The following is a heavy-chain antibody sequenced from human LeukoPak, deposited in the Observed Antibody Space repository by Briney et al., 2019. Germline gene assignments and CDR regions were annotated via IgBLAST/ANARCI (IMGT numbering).Heavy chain of an antibody. D-gene: IGHD2-21*02. CDR1: GFIFDEYA. Sequence: GGSLRLSCAASGFIFDEYAIHWVRLAPGKGLEWVSRINRDGTTTAYADSVKGRFTISRDNAKNTLYLQMNSLRAEDTAVYYCARGLNGDYYWGQGTLVTVSS. V-gene: IGHV3-74*01. CDR2: INRDGTTT. J-gene: IGHJ4*02. CDR3: ARGLNGDYY.